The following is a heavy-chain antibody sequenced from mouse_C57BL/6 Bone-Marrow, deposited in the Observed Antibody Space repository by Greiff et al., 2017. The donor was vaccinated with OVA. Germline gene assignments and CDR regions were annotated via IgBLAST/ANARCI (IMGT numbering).Heavy chain of an antibody. CDR1: GFNIKDDY. D-gene: IGHD2-10*02. J-gene: IGHJ2*01. CDR3: TSYGNFDY. CDR2: IDPENGDT. Sequence: VQLQQSGAELVRPGASVKLSCTASGFNIKDDYMHWVKQRPEQGLEWIGWIDPENGDTEYASKFQGKATITADTSSNTAYLQRSSVTAEDAAVDYCTSYGNFDYWGQGTTLTVSS. V-gene: IGHV14-4*01.